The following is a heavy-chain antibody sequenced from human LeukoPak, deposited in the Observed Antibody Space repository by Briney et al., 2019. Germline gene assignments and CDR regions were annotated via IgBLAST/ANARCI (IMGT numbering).Heavy chain of an antibody. CDR1: GGTFSSYA. Sequence: SVKVSCKASGGTFSSYAISWVRQAPGQGLEWMGGIIPIFGTANYAQKFQGRVTITRDTSASTAYMELSSLRSEDTAVYYCARAHGYYGSGSYYYYGMDVWGQGTTVTVSS. J-gene: IGHJ6*02. V-gene: IGHV1-69*05. CDR3: ARAHGYYGSGSYYYYGMDV. D-gene: IGHD3-10*01. CDR2: IIPIFGTA.